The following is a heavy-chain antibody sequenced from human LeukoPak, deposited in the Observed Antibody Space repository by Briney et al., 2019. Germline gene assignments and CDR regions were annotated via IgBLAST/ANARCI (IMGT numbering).Heavy chain of an antibody. CDR3: ARISGGLAY. CDR1: GYSFTGYY. V-gene: IGHV1-18*04. CDR2: ISAYNGNT. D-gene: IGHD3-10*01. Sequence: ASVKVSCKASGYSFTGYYIHWVRQAPGQGLEWMGWISAYNGNTDCAQKFQGRVTMTTDTSTSTAYMELRSLRSDDTAVYYCARISGGLAYWGQGTLVTVSS. J-gene: IGHJ4*02.